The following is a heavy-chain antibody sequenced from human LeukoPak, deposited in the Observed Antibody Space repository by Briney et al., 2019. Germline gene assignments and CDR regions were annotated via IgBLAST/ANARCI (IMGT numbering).Heavy chain of an antibody. Sequence: SETLSLTCTVSGDSISNYYWSWIRQPAGKGLEWIGRISTSGSTNYNPSLKSRVTMSVNASKNQFSLKLNSVTAADTAVYHCAREGRAAVGTGAFDIRGQRTMVTVSS. J-gene: IGHJ3*02. CDR2: ISTSGST. CDR1: GDSISNYY. D-gene: IGHD6-13*01. V-gene: IGHV4-4*07. CDR3: AREGRAAVGTGAFDI.